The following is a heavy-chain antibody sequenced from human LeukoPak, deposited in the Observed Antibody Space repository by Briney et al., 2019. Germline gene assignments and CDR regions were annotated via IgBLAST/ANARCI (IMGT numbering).Heavy chain of an antibody. J-gene: IGHJ4*02. D-gene: IGHD6-19*01. CDR3: ASTAVAAPGDY. Sequence: GGSLRLSCAASGFSLSNYWMTWVRQAPGKGLEWVSVIYSGGSTYYADSVKGRFTISRDNSKSTLYLQMNSLRAEDTAVYYCASTAVAAPGDYWGQGTLVTVSS. V-gene: IGHV3-53*01. CDR2: IYSGGST. CDR1: GFSLSNYW.